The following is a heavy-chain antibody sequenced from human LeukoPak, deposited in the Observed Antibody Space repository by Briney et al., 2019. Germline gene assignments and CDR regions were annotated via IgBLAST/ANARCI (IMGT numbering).Heavy chain of an antibody. Sequence: SETLSLTCAVSGGSISSNNWWGWVRQPPGKGLEWIGEIYHSGSPNYNPSLKSRVTISVDKSRNHFSLNLSSVTAADTAVYYCARPADYGDYYFDYWGQGTLVTVSS. D-gene: IGHD4-17*01. CDR3: ARPADYGDYYFDY. J-gene: IGHJ4*02. V-gene: IGHV4-4*02. CDR2: IYHSGSP. CDR1: GGSISSNNW.